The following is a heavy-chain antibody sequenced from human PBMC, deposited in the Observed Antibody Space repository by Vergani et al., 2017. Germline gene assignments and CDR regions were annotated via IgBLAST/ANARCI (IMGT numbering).Heavy chain of an antibody. CDR3: AKDFAYYDYVWGSYRSSPKWNYYYGMDV. CDR2: ISYDGSNK. J-gene: IGHJ6*02. D-gene: IGHD3-16*02. Sequence: QVQLVESGGGVVQPGRSLRLSCAASGFTFSSYGMHWVRQAPGKGLEWVAVISYDGSNKYYADSVKVRFTISRDNSKNTRYLQMNSLRAEDTAVYYCAKDFAYYDYVWGSYRSSPKWNYYYGMDVWGQGTTVTVSS. V-gene: IGHV3-30*18. CDR1: GFTFSSYG.